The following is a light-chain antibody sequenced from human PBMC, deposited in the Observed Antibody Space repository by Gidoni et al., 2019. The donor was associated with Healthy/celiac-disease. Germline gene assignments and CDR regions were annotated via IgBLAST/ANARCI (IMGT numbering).Light chain of an antibody. V-gene: IGLV4-69*01. CDR3: QTWGTGNVV. Sequence: QLVLTQSPSASASLGASVKLTCTLSSGHSSYAIAWHQQQPETGPRYLMKLNSDGSHSKGDGIPDRFSGSSSGAERYLTISSLQSEDEADYYCQTWGTGNVVFGGGTKLTVL. CDR1: SGHSSYA. CDR2: LNSDGSH. J-gene: IGLJ2*01.